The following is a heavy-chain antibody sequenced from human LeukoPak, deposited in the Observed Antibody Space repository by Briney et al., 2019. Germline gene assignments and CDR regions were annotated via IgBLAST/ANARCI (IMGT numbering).Heavy chain of an antibody. CDR3: ARDLGYCSSTSCFMGGVDY. CDR2: ISSSGSSI. CDR1: GFTFSSYE. J-gene: IGHJ4*02. D-gene: IGHD2-2*03. V-gene: IGHV3-48*03. Sequence: GGSLRLSCAASGFTFSSYEMNWVRQAPGKGLEWVSYISSSGSSIYYADSVKGRFTISRDNAKNSLYLQMNSLRAEDTAVYYCARDLGYCSSTSCFMGGVDYWGQGTLVTVSS.